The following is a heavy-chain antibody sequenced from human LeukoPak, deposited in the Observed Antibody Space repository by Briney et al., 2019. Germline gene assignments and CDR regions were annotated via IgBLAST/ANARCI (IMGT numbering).Heavy chain of an antibody. V-gene: IGHV1-46*01. J-gene: IGHJ3*02. Sequence: ASVKVSCKASGYTFTSYYMHWVRQAPGQGLEWMGIINPSGGSTSYAQKFQGRVTMTRDTSTSTVYMELSSLRSEDTAVYYCVREGYTMIVVDTNAGFAFDIWGQGTMVTVSS. CDR3: VREGYTMIVVDTNAGFAFDI. D-gene: IGHD3-22*01. CDR2: INPSGGST. CDR1: GYTFTSYY.